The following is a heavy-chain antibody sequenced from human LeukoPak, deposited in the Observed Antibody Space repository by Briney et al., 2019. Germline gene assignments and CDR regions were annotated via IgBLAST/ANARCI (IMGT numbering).Heavy chain of an antibody. CDR2: SYYSGST. CDR3: ARRVDYYGSGSYYFDY. CDR1: GGSISITNDY. J-gene: IGHJ4*02. V-gene: IGHV4-39*01. Sequence: SETLSLTCTVSGGSISITNDYWGWIRQPPGKVLEWIGSSYYSGSTYYNPSRKSRVTISVDPSKHQFSLRLSSVPAADTAVYYCARRVDYYGSGSYYFDYWGQGTLVTVSS. D-gene: IGHD3-10*01.